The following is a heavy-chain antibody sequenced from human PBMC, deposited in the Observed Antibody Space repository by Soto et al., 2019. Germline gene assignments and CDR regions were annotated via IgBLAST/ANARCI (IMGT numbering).Heavy chain of an antibody. J-gene: IGHJ4*02. V-gene: IGHV3-23*01. CDR2: LSGSGGST. CDR3: AKEGYASSLYYFDY. Sequence: PGGSLRLSCAASGFTFSSYAMSWVRQAPGKGLEWVSALSGSGGSTYYADSVKGRFTVSRDNSKNTLYLLMSSLRAEDTAIYYCAKEGYASSLYYFDYWGRGTLFTVSS. CDR1: GFTFSSYA. D-gene: IGHD6-13*01.